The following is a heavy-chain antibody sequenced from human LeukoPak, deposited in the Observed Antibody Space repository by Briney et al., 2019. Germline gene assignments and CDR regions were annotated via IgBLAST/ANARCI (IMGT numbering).Heavy chain of an antibody. CDR1: GFTFSSYV. D-gene: IGHD5-18*01. CDR2: IRGSGGVT. Sequence: GGSLRLSCAASGFTFSSYVMNWVRQAPGKGLEWVSAIRGSGGVTYYADSVKGRFTISRDNSKNTLYLQMNSLRAEDMAIYYCAKDRKYSYGYNGGCWFDPWGQGTLVTVSS. J-gene: IGHJ5*02. CDR3: AKDRKYSYGYNGGCWFDP. V-gene: IGHV3-23*01.